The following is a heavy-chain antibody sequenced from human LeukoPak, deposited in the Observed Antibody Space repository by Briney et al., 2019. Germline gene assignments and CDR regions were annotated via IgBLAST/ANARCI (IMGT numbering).Heavy chain of an antibody. CDR2: IYNSEST. J-gene: IGHJ2*01. Sequence: SETLSLTCGVYGGSFNGYYWSWIRQPQGKGLEWIGHIYNSESTKYNSSLESRVTMSVDPSKNQFSLKLKSVTAADTAVYYCARFHSGPSGWYVLWYFDLWGRGTLVTVSS. V-gene: IGHV4-4*09. CDR1: GGSFNGYY. CDR3: ARFHSGPSGWYVLWYFDL. D-gene: IGHD6-19*01.